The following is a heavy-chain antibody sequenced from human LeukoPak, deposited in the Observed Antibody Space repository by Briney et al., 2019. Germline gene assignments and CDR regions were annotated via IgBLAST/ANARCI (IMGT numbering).Heavy chain of an antibody. V-gene: IGHV4-61*05. CDR1: GGSISSSSYY. J-gene: IGHJ6*03. CDR3: ARARTWSGFNSYYYYMDV. CDR2: IYYSGST. Sequence: SETLSLTCTVSGGSISSSSYYWGWIRQPPGKGLEWIGYIYYSGSTNYNPSLKSRVTISVDTSKNQFSLKLSSVTAADTAVYYCARARTWSGFNSYYYYMDVWGKGTTVTVSS. D-gene: IGHD3-3*01.